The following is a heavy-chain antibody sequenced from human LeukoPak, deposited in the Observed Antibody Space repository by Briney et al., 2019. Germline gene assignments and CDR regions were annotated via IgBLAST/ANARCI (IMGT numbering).Heavy chain of an antibody. CDR3: ARHKKGYSSGWYRGAYYFDY. J-gene: IGHJ4*02. Sequence: SETLSLTCAVYGGSFSGYYWSWIRQPPGKGLEWIGEINYSGSTNYNPSLKSRVTISVDTSKNQFSLKLSSVTAADTAVYYCARHKKGYSSGWYRGAYYFDYWGQGTLVTVSS. CDR1: GGSFSGYY. D-gene: IGHD6-19*01. V-gene: IGHV4-34*01. CDR2: INYSGST.